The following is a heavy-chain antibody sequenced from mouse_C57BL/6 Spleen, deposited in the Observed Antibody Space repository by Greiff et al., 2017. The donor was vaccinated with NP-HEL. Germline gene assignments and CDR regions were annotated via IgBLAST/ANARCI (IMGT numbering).Heavy chain of an antibody. CDR2: ISDGGSYT. J-gene: IGHJ1*03. Sequence: EVQLVESGGGLVKPGGSLKLSCAASGFTFSSYAMSWVRQTPEKRLEWVATISDGGSYTYYPDNVKGRFTISRDNAKNNLYLQMSHLKSEDTAMYYCARDRGVYDYDGYFDVWGTGTTVTVSS. CDR1: GFTFSSYA. D-gene: IGHD2-4*01. V-gene: IGHV5-4*01. CDR3: ARDRGVYDYDGYFDV.